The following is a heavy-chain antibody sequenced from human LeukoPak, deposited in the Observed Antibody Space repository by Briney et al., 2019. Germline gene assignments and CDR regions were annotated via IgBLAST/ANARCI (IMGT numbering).Heavy chain of an antibody. D-gene: IGHD3-22*01. J-gene: IGHJ4*02. CDR1: GFTFSSYS. Sequence: PGGSLRLSCAASGFTFSSYSMNWVRQAPGKGLEWVSSISSSSSYIYYADSVKGRFTISRDNAKNSLYLQMNGLRAEDTAVYYCASALNYYDSSGYDPGDYWGQGTLVTVSS. CDR2: ISSSSSYI. CDR3: ASALNYYDSSGYDPGDY. V-gene: IGHV3-21*01.